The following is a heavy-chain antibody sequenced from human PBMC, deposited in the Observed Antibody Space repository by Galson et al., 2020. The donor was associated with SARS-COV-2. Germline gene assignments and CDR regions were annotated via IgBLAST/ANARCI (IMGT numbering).Heavy chain of an antibody. CDR3: ARGGGYKNPEDY. D-gene: IGHD5-12*01. Sequence: PGGSLRLSCAASGFTFSSYAMHWVRQAPGKGLEWVAVISYDGSNKYYADSVKGRFTISRDNSKNTLYLQMNSLRAEDTAVYYCARGGGYKNPEDYWGQGTLVTVSS. CDR1: GFTFSSYA. V-gene: IGHV3-30-3*01. CDR2: ISYDGSNK. J-gene: IGHJ4*02.